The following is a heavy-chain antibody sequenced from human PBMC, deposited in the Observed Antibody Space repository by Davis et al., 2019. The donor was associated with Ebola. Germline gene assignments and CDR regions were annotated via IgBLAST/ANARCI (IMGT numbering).Heavy chain of an antibody. Sequence: GGSLRLSCAASGFPFSVYFMDWVRLTPGKGLEWVSAISGSGGSTYYADSVKGRFTISRDNAKNSLYLQMNSLRDEDTAVYYCAISFVFVEMATIHYYYYYGMDVWGKGTTVTVSS. CDR1: GFPFSVYF. D-gene: IGHD5-24*01. CDR3: AISFVFVEMATIHYYYYYGMDV. CDR2: ISGSGGST. V-gene: IGHV3-48*02. J-gene: IGHJ6*04.